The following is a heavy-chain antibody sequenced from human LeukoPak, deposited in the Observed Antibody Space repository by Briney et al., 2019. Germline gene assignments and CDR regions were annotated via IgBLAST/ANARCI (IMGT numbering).Heavy chain of an antibody. CDR2: IYPGDSDT. CDR3: ARREATVTTWGALDAFDI. Sequence: GESLKISCKGSGYSFTTYWIAWVRQMPGKGLEWMGIIYPGDSDTTYSPSFQGQVTISADKSISTAYLQWSSLKASDTAMYYCARREATVTTWGALDAFDIWGQGTMVTVSS. CDR1: GYSFTTYW. V-gene: IGHV5-51*01. D-gene: IGHD4-17*01. J-gene: IGHJ3*02.